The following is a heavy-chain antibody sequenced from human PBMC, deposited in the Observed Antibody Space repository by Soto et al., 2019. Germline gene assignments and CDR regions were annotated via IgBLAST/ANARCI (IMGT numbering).Heavy chain of an antibody. V-gene: IGHV2-5*01. CDR3: ARGLATLPVFAFDI. CDR2: IYWSGDE. J-gene: IGHJ3*02. Sequence: QGTLKESGPTLVKPTQPLTLTCSFSGFSLSTSGVGVGWIRQSPGKALERLALIYWSGDEHYRPSLKSRLSIIKDTSKNHVVLIMTDMDPVDTATYYCARGLATLPVFAFDIWGQGTMVTVSS. D-gene: IGHD6-6*01. CDR1: GFSLSTSGVG.